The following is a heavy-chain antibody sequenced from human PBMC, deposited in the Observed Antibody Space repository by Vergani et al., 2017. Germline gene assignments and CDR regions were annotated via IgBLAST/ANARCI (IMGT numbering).Heavy chain of an antibody. J-gene: IGHJ4*02. D-gene: IGHD1-20*01. Sequence: QVQLQQWGAGLLKPSETLSLTCAVYGGSFSGYYWSWIRQAPGKGLEWIGEINHSGSTNYNPSLKSRVTISVDASKNQFSLKLNSVSAADTAVYYCARGITGAPSYWGQGTLVTGSS. CDR1: GGSFSGYY. V-gene: IGHV4-34*01. CDR3: ARGITGAPSY. CDR2: INHSGST.